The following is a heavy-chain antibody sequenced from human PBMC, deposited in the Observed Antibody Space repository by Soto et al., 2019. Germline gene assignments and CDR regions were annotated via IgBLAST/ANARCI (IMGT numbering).Heavy chain of an antibody. CDR2: IYSGGTT. CDR3: ARGSGSLYYFHY. D-gene: IGHD1-26*01. V-gene: IGHV3-53*01. J-gene: IGHJ4*02. CDR1: GFNVITNY. Sequence: GGSLRLSCAASGFNVITNYITFFRQAPGKGLEWVPVIYSGGTTYYADSVKGRFIISRDNFKNTLYLQMNNLRAEDTALYYCARGSGSLYYFHYWGQGTLVTVSS.